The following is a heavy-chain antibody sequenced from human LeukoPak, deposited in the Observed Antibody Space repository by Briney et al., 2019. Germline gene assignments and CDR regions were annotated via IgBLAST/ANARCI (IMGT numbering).Heavy chain of an antibody. J-gene: IGHJ4*02. V-gene: IGHV3-7*01. CDR2: IKQDGSKK. Sequence: GGSLRLSCAASGFTFSSYWMSWVRQAPGKGLEWVANIKQDGSKKNYVDSVRGRFTISRDNAKNSLYLQMNSLRVEDTAVYYCARFISLGGWGQGAPVTVSS. CDR1: GFTFSSYW. CDR3: ARFISLGG. D-gene: IGHD3-10*01.